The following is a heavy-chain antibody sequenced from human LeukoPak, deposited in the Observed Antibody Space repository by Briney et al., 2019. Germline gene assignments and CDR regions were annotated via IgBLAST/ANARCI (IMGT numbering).Heavy chain of an antibody. CDR1: GFTFSSYG. V-gene: IGHV3-23*01. D-gene: IGHD6-13*01. Sequence: GSLRLSCAASGFTFSSYGMSWVRQAPGKGLEWVSAISGSGGSTYYADSVRGRFTISRDNAKNSLYLQMNNLRAEDTALYYCAYWAGTADGFNGPFDYWGQGARVTVSS. J-gene: IGHJ4*02. CDR3: AYWAGTADGFNGPFDY. CDR2: ISGSGGST.